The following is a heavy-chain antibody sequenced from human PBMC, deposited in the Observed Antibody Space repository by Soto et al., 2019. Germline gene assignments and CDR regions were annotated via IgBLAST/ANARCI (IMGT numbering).Heavy chain of an antibody. CDR3: ARDRPHSDRGYSYGYYDNWFDP. CDR1: GGCISSYY. Sequence: EILSLTSNRSGGCISSYYWSWIRQPAGKGLEWIGRIYTSGSTNYNPSLKSRVTMSVDTSKNQFSLKLSSVTAAETAVYYCARDRPHSDRGYSYGYYDNWFDPWGQGTLVTVSS. J-gene: IGHJ5*02. CDR2: IYTSGST. V-gene: IGHV4-4*07. D-gene: IGHD5-18*01.